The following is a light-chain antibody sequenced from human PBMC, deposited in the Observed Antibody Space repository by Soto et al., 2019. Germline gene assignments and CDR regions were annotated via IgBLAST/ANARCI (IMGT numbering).Light chain of an antibody. V-gene: IGLV1-40*01. Sequence: QSVLTQPPSVSEAPGQRVTISCTGSSSNIGVGYEAHGYQQVPGTAPKLLIYENNNRPSGVPDRFSGSKSGTSASLAITGLQAEDEAEYFCQSYDSSLSGYVFGTGTKVTVL. J-gene: IGLJ1*01. CDR3: QSYDSSLSGYV. CDR1: SSNIGVGYE. CDR2: ENN.